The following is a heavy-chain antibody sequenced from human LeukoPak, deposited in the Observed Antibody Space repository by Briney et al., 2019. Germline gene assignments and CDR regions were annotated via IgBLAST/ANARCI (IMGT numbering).Heavy chain of an antibody. CDR3: ARELRYFDRLSAFDY. Sequence: ASVKVSCKASGYTFIGYYMHWVRQAPGQGLEWMGWINPNSGGTNYAQKFQGRVTMTRDTSISTAYMELSRLRSDDTAVYYCARELRYFDRLSAFDYWGQGTLVTVSS. V-gene: IGHV1-2*02. D-gene: IGHD3-9*01. CDR1: GYTFIGYY. J-gene: IGHJ4*02. CDR2: INPNSGGT.